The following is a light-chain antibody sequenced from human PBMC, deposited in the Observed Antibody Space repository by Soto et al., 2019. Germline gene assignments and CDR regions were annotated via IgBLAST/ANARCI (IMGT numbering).Light chain of an antibody. V-gene: IGLV1-44*01. CDR3: AAWDDSLNGRV. Sequence: QSVLTQPPSASGTPGQRVTISCSGSSSNIGSNTVNWYQHLPGKATKLLIYSNNQRPSGVPARFSGSKSGTSASLAISGLQAEDEADYYCAAWDDSLNGRVFGGGTKLTVL. J-gene: IGLJ3*02. CDR2: SNN. CDR1: SSNIGSNT.